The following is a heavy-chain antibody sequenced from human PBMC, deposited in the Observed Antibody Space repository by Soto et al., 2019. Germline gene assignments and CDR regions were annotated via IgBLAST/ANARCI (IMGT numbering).Heavy chain of an antibody. D-gene: IGHD1-7*01. V-gene: IGHV1-2*02. J-gene: IGHJ5*02. CDR2: INPNSGGT. CDR1: GYTFTGYY. Sequence: GASVKVSCKASGYTFTGYYMHRVRQAPGQGLEWMGWINPNSGGTNYAQKFQGRVAMTRDTSISTAYMELSRLRSDDTAVYYCARDDWNYVGDNWFDPWGQGTLVTVSS. CDR3: ARDDWNYVGDNWFDP.